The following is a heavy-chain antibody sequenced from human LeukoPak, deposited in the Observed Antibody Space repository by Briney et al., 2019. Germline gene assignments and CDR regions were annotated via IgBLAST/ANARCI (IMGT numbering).Heavy chain of an antibody. V-gene: IGHV4-30-2*01. CDR2: IYHSGST. J-gene: IGHJ4*02. CDR3: ARGDVWERLDFDY. D-gene: IGHD1-26*01. Sequence: SETLSLTCTVSGGSISSGGYYWSWIRQPPGKGLEWIGYIYHSGSTYYNPSLKSRVTISVDRSKNQFSLKLSSVTAADTAVYYCARGDVWERLDFDYWGQGTLVTVSS. CDR1: GGSISSGGYY.